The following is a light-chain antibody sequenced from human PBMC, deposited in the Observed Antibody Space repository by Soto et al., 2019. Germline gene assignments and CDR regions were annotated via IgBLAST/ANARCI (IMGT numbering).Light chain of an antibody. CDR2: GAS. V-gene: IGKV3-15*01. CDR3: KQYGSSPWT. J-gene: IGKJ1*01. CDR1: QSVSSN. Sequence: EIVMTQSPATLYVSPGERATLSCRASQSVSSNLAWYQQKPGQAHSLLIYGASTRATGIQARFSGSGSGTDFTLTIRRLEPEDFVIYYCKQYGSSPWTVGQGTKV.